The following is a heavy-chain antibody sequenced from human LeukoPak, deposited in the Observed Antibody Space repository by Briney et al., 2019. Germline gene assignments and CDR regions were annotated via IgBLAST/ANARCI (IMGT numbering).Heavy chain of an antibody. J-gene: IGHJ3*02. Sequence: SETLSLTCTVSGGSISSYYWSWIRQPPGKGLEWIGYIYYSGSTNYNPSLKSRVTISVDTSKSQFSLKLSSVTAADTAVYYCAGQIAVAGTGAFDIWGQGTMVTVSS. CDR1: GGSISSYY. D-gene: IGHD6-19*01. V-gene: IGHV4-59*12. CDR2: IYYSGST. CDR3: AGQIAVAGTGAFDI.